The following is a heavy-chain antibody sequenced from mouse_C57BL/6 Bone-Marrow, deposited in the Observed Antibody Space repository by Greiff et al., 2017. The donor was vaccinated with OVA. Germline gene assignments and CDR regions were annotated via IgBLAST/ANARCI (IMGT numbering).Heavy chain of an antibody. D-gene: IGHD1-1*01. V-gene: IGHV1-50*01. CDR3: AREIITTVVATNYYAMDY. J-gene: IGHJ4*01. Sequence: QVQLQQPGAELVKPGASVKLSCKASGYTFTSYWMQWVKQRPGQGLEWIGEIDPSDSYTNYNQKFKGKATLTVDTSSSTAYMQLSSLTSEDSAVYYCAREIITTVVATNYYAMDYWGHGTSVTVSS. CDR2: IDPSDSYT. CDR1: GYTFTSYW.